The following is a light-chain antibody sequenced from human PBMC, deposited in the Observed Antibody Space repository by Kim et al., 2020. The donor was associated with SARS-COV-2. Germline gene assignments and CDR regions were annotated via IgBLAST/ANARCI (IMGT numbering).Light chain of an antibody. Sequence: GERTTLPGGAGQQGAGRYLAWYQQKPGQAPRLLIHDESTGAAGIPDRFSGSGSGTDFTLTINSLEPEDFAIYYCQTYGGATYTFGQGTRLEI. J-gene: IGKJ2*01. CDR2: DES. CDR3: QTYGGATYT. CDR1: QQGAGRY. V-gene: IGKV3D-20*01.